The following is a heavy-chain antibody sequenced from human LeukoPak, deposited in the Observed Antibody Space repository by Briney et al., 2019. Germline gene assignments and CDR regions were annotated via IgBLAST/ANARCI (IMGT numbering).Heavy chain of an antibody. J-gene: IGHJ5*02. V-gene: IGHV4-39*07. CDR2: ISYNGTT. CDR3: ARAVTSSSSWYKWVNWFDP. D-gene: IGHD6-13*01. CDR1: GGSISSSTYF. Sequence: SETLSLTCIVSGGSISSSTYFWGWIRQPPGKGLEWIGIISYNGTTYYNPSLKRRVTISVDTSKNQFSLRLSSVTAADTAVYYCARAVTSSSSWYKWVNWFDPWGQGTLVTVSS.